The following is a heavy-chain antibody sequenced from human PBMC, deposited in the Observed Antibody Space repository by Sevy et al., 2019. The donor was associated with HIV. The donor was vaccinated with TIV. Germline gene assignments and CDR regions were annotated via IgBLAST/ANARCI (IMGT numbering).Heavy chain of an antibody. CDR2: INPNSGDT. J-gene: IGHJ4*02. CDR3: ARAYYYDSSAYRFDD. Sequence: ASVKVSCKASGYTFNAYFMHWVRQAPGQGLEWMGRINPNSGDTTYAQKIQGRVTMSRDTSISTAYMELHRLTSDDTAVYYCARAYYYDSSAYRFDDWGQGTLVTVSS. V-gene: IGHV1-2*06. CDR1: GYTFNAYF. D-gene: IGHD3-22*01.